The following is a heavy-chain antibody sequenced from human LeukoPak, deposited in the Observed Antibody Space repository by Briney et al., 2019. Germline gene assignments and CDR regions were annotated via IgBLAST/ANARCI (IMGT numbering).Heavy chain of an antibody. CDR1: GGSISSGDYY. CDR3: ARYYDFWSGLLANWFDP. D-gene: IGHD3-3*01. Sequence: PSQTLSLTCTVSGGSISSGDYYWRWIRQPPGKGLEWIGYNYYSGSTYYNPSHKSRVTISVDTSKNQSSLKLSSVTAADTAVYYCARYYDFWSGLLANWFDPWGQGTLVTVSS. J-gene: IGHJ5*02. CDR2: NYYSGST. V-gene: IGHV4-30-4*08.